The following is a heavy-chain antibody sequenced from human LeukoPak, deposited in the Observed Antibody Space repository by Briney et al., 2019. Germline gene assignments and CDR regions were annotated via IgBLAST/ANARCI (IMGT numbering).Heavy chain of an antibody. V-gene: IGHV4-39*01. Sequence: SETLPLTCTVSGGSVSSSFYYWGWIRQPPGKGLEWIGSMYFSGSTHYNPSLKSRVTISVDTSKNQFSLKRTSVTAADTAVYYCANAASYSVDYWGQGTLVTVSS. CDR2: MYFSGST. CDR3: ANAASYSVDY. D-gene: IGHD1-26*01. J-gene: IGHJ4*02. CDR1: GGSVSSSFYY.